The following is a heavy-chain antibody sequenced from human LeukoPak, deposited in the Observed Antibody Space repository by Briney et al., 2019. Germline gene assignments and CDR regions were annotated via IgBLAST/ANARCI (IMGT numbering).Heavy chain of an antibody. J-gene: IGHJ6*02. D-gene: IGHD6-13*01. CDR3: ARDFAAGTSTHTYGMDV. V-gene: IGHV3-33*01. CDR2: IWYDGSNK. CDR1: GFTFSSYG. Sequence: GGSLRLSCAASGFTFSSYGMHWVRQAPGKGLEWVAVIWYDGSNKYYADSVKGRFTISRDNSKNTLYLQMNSLRAEDTAVYYCARDFAAGTSTHTYGMDVWGQGTTVTVSS.